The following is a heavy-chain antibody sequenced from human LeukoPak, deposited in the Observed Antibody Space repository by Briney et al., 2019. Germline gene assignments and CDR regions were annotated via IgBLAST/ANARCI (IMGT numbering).Heavy chain of an antibody. CDR2: IYSGGST. J-gene: IGHJ6*02. D-gene: IGHD6-6*01. V-gene: IGHV3-53*01. Sequence: GGSLRLSCAASGFTVSSNYMSWVRQAPGKGLEWVSVIYSGGSTYYADSVKGRFTISRDNSKNTLYPQMNSLRAEDTAVYYCASVYSRSSEGMDVWGQGTTVTVSS. CDR1: GFTVSSNY. CDR3: ASVYSRSSEGMDV.